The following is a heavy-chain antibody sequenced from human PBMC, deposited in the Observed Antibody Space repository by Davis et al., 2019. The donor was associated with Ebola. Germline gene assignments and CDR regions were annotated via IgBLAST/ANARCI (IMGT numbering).Heavy chain of an antibody. V-gene: IGHV3-30-3*01. J-gene: IGHJ4*02. CDR2: ISFHGTNK. CDR1: GLTFSAFA. D-gene: IGHD2-2*01. CDR3: ARVAPSRVVAAAPLDS. Sequence: PAGSLTLSCAASGLTFSAFAMHWVRQAPGKGLEWVAVISFHGTNKYYADSVKGRFTIPRDTSKNTVYLEMNALRLEDTAVYYCARVAPSRVVAAAPLDSWGQGTLVTVSS.